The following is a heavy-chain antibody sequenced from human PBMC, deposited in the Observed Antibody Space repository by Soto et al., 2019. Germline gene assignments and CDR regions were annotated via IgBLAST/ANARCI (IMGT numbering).Heavy chain of an antibody. CDR2: IYPGDSDT. CDR3: ARLPEVSYYGMDV. V-gene: IGHV5-51*01. J-gene: IGHJ6*02. Sequence: KVSCKASGYTFTSYWIGWVRQMPGKGLEWMGIIYPGDSDTRYSPSFQGQVTISADKSISTAYLQWSSLKASDTAMYYCARLPEVSYYGMDVWGQGTTVTVSS. CDR1: GYTFTSYW.